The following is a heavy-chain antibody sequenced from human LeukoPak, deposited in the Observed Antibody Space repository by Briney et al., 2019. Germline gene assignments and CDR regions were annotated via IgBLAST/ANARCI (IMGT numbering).Heavy chain of an antibody. CDR1: GYTFTSYA. D-gene: IGHD6-13*01. J-gene: IGHJ5*02. CDR3: ARDAYSSSPQWGPLDP. CDR2: INTNTGNP. V-gene: IGHV7-4-1*02. Sequence: ASVKVSCKASGYTFTSYAMNWVRQAPGQGLEWMGWINTNTGNPTYAQGFTGRFVFSLDTSVSTAYLQISSLKAEDTAVYYCARDAYSSSPQWGPLDPWGQGTLVTVSS.